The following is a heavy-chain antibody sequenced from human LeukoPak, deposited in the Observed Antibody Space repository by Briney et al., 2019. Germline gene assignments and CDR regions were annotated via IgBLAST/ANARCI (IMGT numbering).Heavy chain of an antibody. CDR3: ARVWSRYWYFDL. V-gene: IGHV3-7*01. Sequence: GGSLRLSCAASGFTFSSYAMSWVRQAPGKGLEWVANINHDGSERYYVDSVKGRFTISRDNAKNSLYLQMNSLRTEDTAVYYCARVWSRYWYFDLWGRGTLATVSS. J-gene: IGHJ2*01. CDR2: INHDGSER. CDR1: GFTFSSYA. D-gene: IGHD2-21*01.